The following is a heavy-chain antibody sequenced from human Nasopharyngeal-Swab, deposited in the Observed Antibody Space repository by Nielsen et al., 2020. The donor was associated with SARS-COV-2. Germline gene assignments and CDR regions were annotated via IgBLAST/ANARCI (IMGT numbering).Heavy chain of an antibody. CDR1: GFTFSSYE. D-gene: IGHD3-10*01. Sequence: GASLKISCAASGFTFSSYEMNWVRQAPGKGLEWVSYISSSGSTIYYADSVKGRFTISRDNAKNSLYLQMNSLRAEDTAVYYCARDREVRGVYYYYYGMDVWGQGTTVTVSS. J-gene: IGHJ6*02. V-gene: IGHV3-48*03. CDR2: ISSSGSTI. CDR3: ARDREVRGVYYYYYGMDV.